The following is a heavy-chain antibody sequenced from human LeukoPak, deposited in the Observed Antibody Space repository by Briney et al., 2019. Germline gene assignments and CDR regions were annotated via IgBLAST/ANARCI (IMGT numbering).Heavy chain of an antibody. CDR3: ATVKEGNSGSQYRYLAL. J-gene: IGHJ2*01. V-gene: IGHV3-7*01. D-gene: IGHD1-26*01. CDR1: GFTFSSHW. CDR2: IKENGSEK. Sequence: PGGSLRLSCAASGFTFSSHWMNWVRQAPGKGLEWVANIKENGSEKNYVDSVKGRFTISRDNARNSLYLEVSSLRAEDTAVYYCATVKEGNSGSQYRYLALWGRGTLVTVSS.